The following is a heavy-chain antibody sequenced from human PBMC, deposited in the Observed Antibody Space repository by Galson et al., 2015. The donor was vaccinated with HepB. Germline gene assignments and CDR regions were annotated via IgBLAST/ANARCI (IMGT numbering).Heavy chain of an antibody. J-gene: IGHJ6*02. CDR1: GYTFTSYA. CDR2: INTNTGNP. V-gene: IGHV7-4-1*02. Sequence: SCKASGYTFTSYAMNWVRQAPGQGLEWMGWINTNTGNPTYAQGFTGRFVFSLDTSVSTAYLQISSLKAEDTAVYYCARAGYSSSWYPFYYYYYGMDVWGQGTTVTVSS. CDR3: ARAGYSSSWYPFYYYYYGMDV. D-gene: IGHD6-13*01.